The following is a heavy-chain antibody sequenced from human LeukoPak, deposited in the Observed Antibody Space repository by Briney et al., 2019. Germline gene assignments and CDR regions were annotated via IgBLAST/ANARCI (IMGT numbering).Heavy chain of an antibody. CDR2: IYSGGST. J-gene: IGHJ4*02. CDR3: TRGQANPLDY. Sequence: GGSLRLSCAASGFTVSSNYMSWVRQAPGNGLEWVSVIYSGGSTYYADSVKVRFTISRDSSKSTLYLQMNSLRAEDTAVYYCTRGQANPLDYWGQGTLVTVSS. CDR1: GFTVSSNY. V-gene: IGHV3-66*01.